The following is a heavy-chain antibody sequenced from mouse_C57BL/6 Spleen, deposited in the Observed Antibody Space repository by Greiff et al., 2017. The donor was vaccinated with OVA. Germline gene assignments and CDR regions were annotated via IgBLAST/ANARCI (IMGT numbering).Heavy chain of an antibody. D-gene: IGHD1-1*01. J-gene: IGHJ4*01. CDR2: IDPSDSYT. V-gene: IGHV1-69*01. CDR1: GYTFTSYW. CDR3: ARGDYDGSHYAMDY. Sequence: VQLQQPGAELVMPGASVKLSCKASGYTFTSYWMHWVKQRPGQGLEWIGDIDPSDSYTTYNQKFKGKSTLTVDKSSSTAYMQRIRLTSEDSAVYDCARGDYDGSHYAMDYWGQGTSVTVSA.